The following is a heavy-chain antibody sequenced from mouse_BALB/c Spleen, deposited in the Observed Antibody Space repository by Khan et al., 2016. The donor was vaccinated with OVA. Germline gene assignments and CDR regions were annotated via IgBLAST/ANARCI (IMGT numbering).Heavy chain of an antibody. Sequence: DLVKPGASVKLSCKASGYTFTSYWINWIKQRPGQGLEWIGRIAPGSGSTYYNEMFKGKATLTVDTSSSTASIQLSSLSSEDSAFYFCARSNYYGSSLYALDYWGQGTSVTVSS. CDR3: ARSNYYGSSLYALDY. CDR1: GYTFTSYW. CDR2: IAPGSGST. D-gene: IGHD1-1*01. V-gene: IGHV1S41*01. J-gene: IGHJ4*01.